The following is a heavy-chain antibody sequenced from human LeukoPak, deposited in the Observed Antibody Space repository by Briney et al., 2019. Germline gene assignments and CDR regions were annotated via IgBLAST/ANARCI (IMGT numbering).Heavy chain of an antibody. CDR2: INHSGST. J-gene: IGHJ5*02. V-gene: IGHV4-34*01. D-gene: IGHD3-10*02. CDR1: GGSFSGYY. CDR3: ARDGGLFGGGNNWFDP. Sequence: SETLSLTCAVYGGSFSGYYWSWIRQPPGKGLEWIGEINHSGSTNYNPSLKSRVTISVDTSKNQFSLKLSSVTAADTAVYYCARDGGLFGGGNNWFDPWGQGTLVTVSS.